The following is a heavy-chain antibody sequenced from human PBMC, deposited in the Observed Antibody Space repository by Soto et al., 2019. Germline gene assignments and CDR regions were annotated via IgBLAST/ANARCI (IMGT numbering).Heavy chain of an antibody. CDR2: IIPILGIA. J-gene: IGHJ5*02. V-gene: IGHV1-69*08. CDR1: GGTFSSYT. CDR3: AREPTRRWFDP. Sequence: QVQLVQSGAEVKKPGSSEKVSCKASGGTFSSYTISWVRQAPGQGLEWMGRIIPILGIANYAQKFQGRVTITADKSTSTAYMELSSLRSEDTAVYYCAREPTRRWFDPWGQGTLVTVSS.